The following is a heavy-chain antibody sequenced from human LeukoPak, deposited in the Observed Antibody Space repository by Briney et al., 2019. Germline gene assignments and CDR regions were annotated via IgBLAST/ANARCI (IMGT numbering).Heavy chain of an antibody. Sequence: SETLSLTCTVSGGSISSGSYYWSWIRQPAVKGLEWIGRIYTSGSTNYNPSLKSRVTISVDTSKNQFSLKLSSVTAADTAVYYCARGISYGSGSYYSSYYYYMDVWGKGTTVTISS. V-gene: IGHV4-61*02. CDR2: IYTSGST. J-gene: IGHJ6*03. CDR3: ARGISYGSGSYYSSYYYYMDV. D-gene: IGHD3-10*01. CDR1: GGSISSGSYY.